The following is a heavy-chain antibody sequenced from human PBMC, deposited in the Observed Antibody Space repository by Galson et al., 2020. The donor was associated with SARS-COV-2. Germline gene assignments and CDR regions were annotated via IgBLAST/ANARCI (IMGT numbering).Heavy chain of an antibody. CDR1: GYSFSNYW. J-gene: IGHJ6*02. CDR3: ARRGTYYYDLSCSPHKDCYDTLGIDV. CDR2: IYPRDSHT. D-gene: IGHD3-22*01. Sequence: GESLKISCKCSGYSFSNYWIVWVRQMPGKGLEWMGVIYPRDSHTRYSPSFQGTVTISADKSITTAYLQWSRLEASDTGMYYCARRGTYYYDLSCSPHKDCYDTLGIDVWGQGTTITVSS. V-gene: IGHV5-51*01.